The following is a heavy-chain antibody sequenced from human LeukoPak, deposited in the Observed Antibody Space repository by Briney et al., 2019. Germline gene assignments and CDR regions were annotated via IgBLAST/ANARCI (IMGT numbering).Heavy chain of an antibody. D-gene: IGHD3-9*01. CDR1: GFTFSSYA. CDR2: ISGSGGST. J-gene: IGHJ4*02. V-gene: IGHV3-23*01. CDR3: AKVGTGSYYDIPGYFEN. Sequence: PGGSLRLSCAASGFTFSSYAMSWVRQAPGKGLEWVSAISGSGGSTYYADSVKGRFTISRDNSKNTLYLQMNSLRGEDTAIYFCAKVGTGSYYDIPGYFENWGQGTQVTVSS.